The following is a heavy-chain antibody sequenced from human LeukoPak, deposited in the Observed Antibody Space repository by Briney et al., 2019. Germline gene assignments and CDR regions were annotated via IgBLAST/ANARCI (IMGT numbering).Heavy chain of an antibody. V-gene: IGHV3-21*01. CDR3: ARDPRSGYDYGYSYFDY. D-gene: IGHD5-12*01. Sequence: PGGSLRLSCAASGFTFSSYSMNWVRQAPGKGLEWVSSISSSSSYIYYADSVKGRFTISRDNAKNSLYLQMNSLRAEDTAVYYCARDPRSGYDYGYSYFDYWGQGTLVTVSS. CDR2: ISSSSSYI. CDR1: GFTFSSYS. J-gene: IGHJ4*02.